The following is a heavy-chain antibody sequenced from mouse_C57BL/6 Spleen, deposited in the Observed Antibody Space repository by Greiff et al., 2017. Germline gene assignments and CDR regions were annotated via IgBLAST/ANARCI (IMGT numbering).Heavy chain of an antibody. V-gene: IGHV5-17*01. CDR2: ISRGSSTI. CDR1: GFTFSDYG. CDR3: ARDDYYGSSSAMDY. J-gene: IGHJ4*01. Sequence: EVKLMESGGGLVKPGGSLKLSCAASGFTFSDYGMHWVRQAPEKGLEWVAYISRGSSTIYYADTVKGRFTLSRDNAKNTLFLQMTSLRSEDTAMYYGARDDYYGSSSAMDYWGQGTSVTVSS. D-gene: IGHD1-1*01.